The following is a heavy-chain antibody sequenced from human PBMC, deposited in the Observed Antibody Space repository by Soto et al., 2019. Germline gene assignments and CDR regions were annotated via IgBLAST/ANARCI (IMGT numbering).Heavy chain of an antibody. D-gene: IGHD6-13*01. Sequence: LSLTCTVSGDSISNYYWSWIRQPAGKGMEWIGRIHTTENTNYNPSLRSRVTMSVDTSNNQFSLKLTSLTAADTAVYYCARALTSAAGLYFDYWGQGTLVTVSS. CDR1: GDSISNYY. CDR2: IHTTENT. CDR3: ARALTSAAGLYFDY. J-gene: IGHJ4*02. V-gene: IGHV4-4*07.